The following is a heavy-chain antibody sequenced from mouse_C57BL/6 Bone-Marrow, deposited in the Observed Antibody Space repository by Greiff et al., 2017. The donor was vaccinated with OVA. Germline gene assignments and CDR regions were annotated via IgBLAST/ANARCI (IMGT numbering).Heavy chain of an antibody. J-gene: IGHJ1*03. D-gene: IGHD1-1*01. CDR1: GYTFTSYW. CDR3: ASITTVVATCPDWYFDV. V-gene: IGHV1-64*01. Sequence: QVQLQQPGAELVKPGASVKLSCKASGYTFTSYWMHWVKQRPGQGLEWIGMIHPNSGSTNYNEKFKSKATLTVDKSSSTAYMQLSSLTSEDSAVYYWASITTVVATCPDWYFDVWGTGTTVTVSS. CDR2: IHPNSGST.